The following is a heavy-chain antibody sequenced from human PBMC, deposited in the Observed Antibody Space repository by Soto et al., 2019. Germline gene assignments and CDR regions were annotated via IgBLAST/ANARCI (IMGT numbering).Heavy chain of an antibody. CDR1: GGSISSGGYY. Sequence: QVQLQESGPGLVKPSQTLSLTCTVSGGSISSGGYYWSWIRQHPGKGLEWIGYIYYSGSTYYNPALKSRVTISVATSKNQFSLKLSSVTAADTAVYYCAGDGGLAAMVPFDYWGQGTLVTVSS. D-gene: IGHD5-18*01. CDR3: AGDGGLAAMVPFDY. CDR2: IYYSGST. J-gene: IGHJ4*02. V-gene: IGHV4-31*03.